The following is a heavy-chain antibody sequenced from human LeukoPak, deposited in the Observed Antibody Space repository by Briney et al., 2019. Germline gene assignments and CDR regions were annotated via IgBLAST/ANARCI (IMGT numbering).Heavy chain of an antibody. V-gene: IGHV1-46*01. Sequence: ASVKVSCKVSGYTLTELSMHWVRQAPGQGLEWMGIINPSAGSTTYTQKFQGRVTMTRDMSTTTVYMELSSLRSEDTAVYYCARSAGWLVNHYFDSWGQGTLVTVSS. CDR2: INPSAGST. CDR1: GYTLTELS. J-gene: IGHJ4*02. CDR3: ARSAGWLVNHYFDS. D-gene: IGHD6-19*01.